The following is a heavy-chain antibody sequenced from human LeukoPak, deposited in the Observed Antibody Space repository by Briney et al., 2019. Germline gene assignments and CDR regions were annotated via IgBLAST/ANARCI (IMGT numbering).Heavy chain of an antibody. J-gene: IGHJ6*02. Sequence: AASVKVSCKASGYTLTSYYMHWVRQAPGQGLEWMGIINPSGGSTSYAQKFQGRVTMTRDTSTSTVYMELSSLRSEDTAVYYCARDSDFWSGYYSYGMDVWGQGTTVTVSS. CDR3: ARDSDFWSGYYSYGMDV. V-gene: IGHV1-46*01. CDR1: GYTLTSYY. D-gene: IGHD3-3*01. CDR2: INPSGGST.